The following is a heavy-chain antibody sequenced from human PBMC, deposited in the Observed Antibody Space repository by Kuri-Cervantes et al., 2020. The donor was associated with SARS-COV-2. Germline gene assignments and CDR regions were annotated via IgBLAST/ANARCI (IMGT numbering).Heavy chain of an antibody. CDR2: IYHSGST. CDR1: GYSISSGYY. V-gene: IGHV4-38-2*02. Sequence: SETLSLTCTVSGYSISSGYYWGWTRQPPGKVLEWIGSIYHSGSTYYNPSLKSRVTIPVDTSKNQFSLKLSSVTAADTAVYYCARDLSAGPNWFDPWGQGTLVTVSS. J-gene: IGHJ5*02. D-gene: IGHD6-13*01. CDR3: ARDLSAGPNWFDP.